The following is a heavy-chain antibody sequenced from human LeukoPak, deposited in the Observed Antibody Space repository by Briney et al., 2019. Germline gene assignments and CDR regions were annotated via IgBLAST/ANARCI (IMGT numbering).Heavy chain of an antibody. J-gene: IGHJ5*02. V-gene: IGHV7-4-1*02. CDR2: INTDTGNP. Sequence: ASVKVSCKASGYTFTNYAMNWVRQAPGQGLEWMGWINTDTGNPTYAQGYTRRLVFSLDTSASTAYLQISSLKAEDTAVYYCARTLFGDQYQLLHNWFDPWGQGTLVTVSS. CDR1: GYTFTNYA. CDR3: ARTLFGDQYQLLHNWFDP. D-gene: IGHD2-2*01.